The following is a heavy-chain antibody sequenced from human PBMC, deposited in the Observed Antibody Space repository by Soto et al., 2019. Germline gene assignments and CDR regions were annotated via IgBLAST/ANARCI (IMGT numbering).Heavy chain of an antibody. CDR1: PGSISSNSDY. CDR2: IYYSGST. V-gene: IGHV4-31*03. Sequence: TSETLPVTCTVIPGSISSNSDYWSRIRQHPGKGLEWIGYIYYSGSTYYNPSLKSRVTISVDTSKNQFSLKLSSVTAADTAVYYCARGFEGITMIVSPPGLWGQGTLVTVSS. J-gene: IGHJ4*02. D-gene: IGHD3-22*01. CDR3: ARGFEGITMIVSPPGL.